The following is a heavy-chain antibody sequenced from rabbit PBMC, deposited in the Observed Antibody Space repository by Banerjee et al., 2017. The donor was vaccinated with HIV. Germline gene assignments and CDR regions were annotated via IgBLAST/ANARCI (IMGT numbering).Heavy chain of an antibody. D-gene: IGHD7-1*01. CDR1: GFDFSSYG. CDR2: NDPVFGST. Sequence: QEQLVESGGCLVQPGGSLKLSCKASGFDFSSYGVRWVRQAPGKGLEWIGSNDPVFGSTVYAIWVNGRFSISSHNAQNTLYLQLNSLTAADTATYFCVREAGYAGYGDGNLWGPGTLVTVS. CDR3: VREAGYAGYGDGNL. J-gene: IGHJ4*01. V-gene: IGHV1S47*01.